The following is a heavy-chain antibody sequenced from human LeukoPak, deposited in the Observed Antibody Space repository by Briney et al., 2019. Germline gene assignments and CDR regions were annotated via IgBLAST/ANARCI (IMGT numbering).Heavy chain of an antibody. Sequence: PGGSLRLSCAASGFTFSNAWMSWVRQAPGKGLEWVGRIKSKTDGGTTDYAAPVKGRFTISRDDSKNTLYLQMNSLKTEDTAVYYCTTDASYGSGSYSYDYWGQGTLVTVSS. D-gene: IGHD3-10*01. CDR1: GFTFSNAW. CDR2: IKSKTDGGTT. J-gene: IGHJ4*02. CDR3: TTDASYGSGSYSYDY. V-gene: IGHV3-15*01.